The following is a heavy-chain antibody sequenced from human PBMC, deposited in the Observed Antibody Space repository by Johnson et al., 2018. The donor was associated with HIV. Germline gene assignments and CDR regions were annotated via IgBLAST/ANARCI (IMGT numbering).Heavy chain of an antibody. CDR1: GFTFDDYG. V-gene: IGHV3-33*06. D-gene: IGHD3-10*01. J-gene: IGHJ3*01. Sequence: QVQLVESGGGLVQPGGSLRLSCAASGFTFDDYGMIWVRQVPGKGLEWVAVIWYDGSNKYYADSVKGRFTISRDNSKNTLYLQMNSLRAEDTAVYYCAKDITPYSGAFDLWGQGTMVTVSS. CDR2: IWYDGSNK. CDR3: AKDITPYSGAFDL.